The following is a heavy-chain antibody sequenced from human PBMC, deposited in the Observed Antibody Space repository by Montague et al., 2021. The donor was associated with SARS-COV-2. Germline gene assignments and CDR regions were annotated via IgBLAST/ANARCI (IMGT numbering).Heavy chain of an antibody. CDR2: LYYSGST. CDR1: GGSISSSSYY. D-gene: IGHD3-9*01. CDR3: ARQPVLRYFDWLSAAYGMDV. Sequence: SETLSLTCTVSGGSISSSSYYWGWIRQPPGTGLVWIGSLYYSGSTYYNPSLKSRVTISVDTSKNQFSLKLSSVTAADTAVYYCARQPVLRYFDWLSAAYGMDVWGQGTTVTVSS. J-gene: IGHJ6*02. V-gene: IGHV4-39*01.